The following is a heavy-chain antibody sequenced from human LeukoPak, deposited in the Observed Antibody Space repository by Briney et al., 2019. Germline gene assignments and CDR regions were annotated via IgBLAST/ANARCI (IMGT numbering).Heavy chain of an antibody. V-gene: IGHV3-23*01. CDR3: AKGSSSGWDDGPDWFDP. Sequence: PGGSLRLSCAASGFTFSIYAMSWVRQAPGKGLEWVSAISGSGGSTYYADSVKGRFTISRDNSKNTLYLQMNSLRAEDTAVYYCAKGSSSGWDDGPDWFDPWGQGTLVTVSS. J-gene: IGHJ5*02. D-gene: IGHD6-19*01. CDR1: GFTFSIYA. CDR2: ISGSGGST.